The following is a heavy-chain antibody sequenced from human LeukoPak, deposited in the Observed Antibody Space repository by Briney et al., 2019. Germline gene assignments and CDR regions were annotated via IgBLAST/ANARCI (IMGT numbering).Heavy chain of an antibody. CDR1: GYTFTSYG. D-gene: IGHD3-9*01. Sequence: ASVKVSCKASGYTFTSYGISWVRQAPGQGLEWMGWISAYNGNTNYAQKLQGRVTMTTDTSTSTAYMELRRLRSDDTAVYYCARGNFYDILTGYVHYYGMDVWGQGTTVTVSS. CDR2: ISAYNGNT. CDR3: ARGNFYDILTGYVHYYGMDV. J-gene: IGHJ6*02. V-gene: IGHV1-18*01.